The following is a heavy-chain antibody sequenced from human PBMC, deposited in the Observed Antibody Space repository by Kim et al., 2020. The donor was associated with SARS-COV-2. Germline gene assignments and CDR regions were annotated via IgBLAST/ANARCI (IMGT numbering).Heavy chain of an antibody. CDR1: GASFNSAY. CDR3: ARTPFGSGPYYDPFDV. CDR2: IDHAGAA. D-gene: IGHD3-10*01. Sequence: SETLSLTCAVSGASFNSAYWSWIRQPPGKGLEWIGEIDHAGAANYNPSLKSRVSMSVDSSNNHLSLTLTSLTAADTAVYYCARTPFGSGPYYDPFDVWGQGTMVSVSS. J-gene: IGHJ3*01. V-gene: IGHV4-34*01.